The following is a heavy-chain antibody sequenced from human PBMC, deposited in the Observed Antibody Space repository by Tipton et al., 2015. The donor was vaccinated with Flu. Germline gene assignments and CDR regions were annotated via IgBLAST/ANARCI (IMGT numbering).Heavy chain of an antibody. CDR1: GFTFSSYS. D-gene: IGHD5-18*01. CDR2: ISSSSSYI. CDR3: ARDPDTAMVTDAFDI. Sequence: SLRLSCAASGFTFSSYSMNWVRQAPGKGLEWVSSISSSSSYIYYADSVKGRFTISRDNAKNSLYLQMNSLRAEDTAVYYCARDPDTAMVTDAFDIWGQGTMVTVSS. J-gene: IGHJ3*02. V-gene: IGHV3-21*01.